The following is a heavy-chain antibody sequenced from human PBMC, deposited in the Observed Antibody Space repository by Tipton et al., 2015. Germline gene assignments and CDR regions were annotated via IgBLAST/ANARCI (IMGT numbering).Heavy chain of an antibody. J-gene: IGHJ4*02. V-gene: IGHV4-39*06. D-gene: IGHD3-9*01. CDR1: GGSVSSGSYY. CDR3: ACQDYDSLTRDYQTVDY. Sequence: TLSLTCTFSGGSVSSGSYYWGWIRQPPGKGLEWIGSISHSGNTYYNPSPKSRVTMSRDTSKNQFALKLTSVTAADTAVYYCACQDYDSLTRDYQTVDYWGQGTLVTVSS. CDR2: ISHSGNT.